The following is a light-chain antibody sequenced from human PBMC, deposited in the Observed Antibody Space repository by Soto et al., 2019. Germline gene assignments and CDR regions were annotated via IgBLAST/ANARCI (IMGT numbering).Light chain of an antibody. CDR2: SNN. V-gene: IGLV1-44*01. Sequence: QSVLTQPPSASGTPGQRVTISCSGSSSNIGSNTVNWYQQLPGTAPKLLIYSNNQRPSGVPDRFSGSKSGTSASLAISGLQSEDEADYYCAACDDSLNGVVFGGGTQLTVL. CDR1: SSNIGSNT. CDR3: AACDDSLNGVV. J-gene: IGLJ2*01.